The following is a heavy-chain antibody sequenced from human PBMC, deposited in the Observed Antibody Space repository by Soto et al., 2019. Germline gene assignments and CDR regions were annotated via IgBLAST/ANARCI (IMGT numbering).Heavy chain of an antibody. V-gene: IGHV1-18*01. J-gene: IGHJ1*01. CDR1: GYTFTSYG. CDR3: ARDVSSGYYAASQH. Sequence: QVRLVQSGAEVKKPGASVKVSCKDSGYTFTSYGISWVRKAPGQGLEWMGWISAYNGKTNYAQKLQGRVTMTTDTSTSTAYTELRSLRSDDTAVYYCARDVSSGYYAASQHWVQGTLVTVSS. CDR2: ISAYNGKT. D-gene: IGHD3-22*01.